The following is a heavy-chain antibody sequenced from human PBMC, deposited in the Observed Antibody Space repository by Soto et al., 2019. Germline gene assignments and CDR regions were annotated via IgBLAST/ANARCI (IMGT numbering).Heavy chain of an antibody. D-gene: IGHD3-9*01. CDR3: AILPTGYPNWFGP. CDR1: GFTFSSCA. J-gene: IGHJ5*02. Sequence: PGGSLRLSCAASGFTFSSCAMGWVRQAPGKGLEWVSDIIDSGGSTYYADSVKGRFTISRDNSTNTLYLLMNSLRAEDTALYYCAILPTGYPNWFGPWGQGNLVTVSS. CDR2: IIDSGGST. V-gene: IGHV3-23*01.